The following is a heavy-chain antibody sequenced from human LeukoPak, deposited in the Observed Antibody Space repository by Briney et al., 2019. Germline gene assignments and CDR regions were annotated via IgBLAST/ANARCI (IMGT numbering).Heavy chain of an antibody. CDR2: ILYDGSNK. CDR1: GFTFSSYG. V-gene: IGHV3-30*18. D-gene: IGHD6-13*01. J-gene: IGHJ4*02. Sequence: PGGSLRLSCAASGFTFSSYGMHWVRQAPGKGLEWVAVILYDGSNKYYADPVKGRFTISRDNSKNTLYLQMNSLRAEDTAVYYCAKDMYSSSWYYFDYWGQGTLVTVSS. CDR3: AKDMYSSSWYYFDY.